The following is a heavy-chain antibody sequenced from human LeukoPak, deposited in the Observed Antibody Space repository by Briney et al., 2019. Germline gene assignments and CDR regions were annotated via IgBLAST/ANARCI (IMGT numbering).Heavy chain of an antibody. V-gene: IGHV4-59*01. D-gene: IGHD5-12*01. CDR1: GGSISGYY. J-gene: IGHJ5*02. CDR3: ARQLRNWFDP. Sequence: SETLSLTSTVSGGSISGYYWSWLRQPPGKGLEWIGYIYYSGSTNYNPSLKSRVTISVDTSKNQFSLKLSSVTAADTAVYYCARQLRNWFDPWGQGTLVTVSS. CDR2: IYYSGST.